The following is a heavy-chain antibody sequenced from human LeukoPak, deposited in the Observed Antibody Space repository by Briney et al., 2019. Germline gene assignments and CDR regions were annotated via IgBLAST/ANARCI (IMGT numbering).Heavy chain of an antibody. V-gene: IGHV3-48*03. CDR3: ARRYCSSTSCLLDY. CDR1: GFTFSSYE. CDR2: ISSTSGSTI. Sequence: GGSLRLSCAASGFTFSSYEMNGVRQAPGKGLEWVSYISSTSGSTIYYADSVKGRFTISRDNAKNSVYLQMNSLRAEDTAVYYCARRYCSSTSCLLDYWGQGTLVTVSS. J-gene: IGHJ4*02. D-gene: IGHD2-2*01.